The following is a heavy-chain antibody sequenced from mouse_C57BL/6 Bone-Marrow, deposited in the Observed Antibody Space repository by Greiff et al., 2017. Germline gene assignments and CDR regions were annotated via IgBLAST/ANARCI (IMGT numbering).Heavy chain of an antibody. J-gene: IGHJ1*03. CDR1: GYAFTNYL. CDR3: ARRYGSRGYFDV. Sequence: QVQLQQSGAELVRPGTSVKVSCKASGYAFTNYLIEWVKQRPGQGLEWIGVINPGSGGTNYNEKFKGKATLTADKSSSTAYMQLSSLTSEDSAVYVCARRYGSRGYFDVWGTGTTVTVSS. V-gene: IGHV1-54*01. D-gene: IGHD1-1*01. CDR2: INPGSGGT.